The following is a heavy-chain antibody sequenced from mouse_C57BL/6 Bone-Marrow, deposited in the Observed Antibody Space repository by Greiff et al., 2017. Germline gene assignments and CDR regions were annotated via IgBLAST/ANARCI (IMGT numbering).Heavy chain of an antibody. V-gene: IGHV1-76*01. D-gene: IGHD1-1*01. CDR3: ASVYYYGSSPGGWFDD. J-gene: IGHJ1*03. CDR1: GYTFTDYY. Sequence: VQLQQSGAELVRPGASVKLSCKASGYTFTDYYINWVKQRPGQGLEWIARIYPGSGNTYYNKKFTGKATLTADKSSSTADMQLSSLTSEVSAVYFGASVYYYGSSPGGWFDDWGTGTTVTVSS. CDR2: IYPGSGNT.